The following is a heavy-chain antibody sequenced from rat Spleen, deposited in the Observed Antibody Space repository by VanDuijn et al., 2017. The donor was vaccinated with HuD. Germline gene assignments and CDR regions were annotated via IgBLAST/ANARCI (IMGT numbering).Heavy chain of an antibody. D-gene: IGHD1-11*01. CDR2: ISTGGGNT. Sequence: EVQLVESGGGLVQPGRSLKLSCAASGFTFSNYDMAWARQAPTTGLEWIASISTGGGNTYYRDSVKGRFTISRDNAKNTQYLQMDSLRYEDTATYYCARLNYGGYSEDWFAYWGQGTLVTVSS. J-gene: IGHJ3*01. CDR1: GFTFSNYD. CDR3: ARLNYGGYSEDWFAY. V-gene: IGHV5S13*01.